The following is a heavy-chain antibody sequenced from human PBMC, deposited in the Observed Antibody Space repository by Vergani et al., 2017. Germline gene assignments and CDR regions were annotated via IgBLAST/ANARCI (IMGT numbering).Heavy chain of an antibody. CDR1: GFTFSNYA. J-gene: IGHJ4*02. V-gene: IGHV3-23*01. D-gene: IGHD5-18*01. CDR2: VSVGGGSS. CDR3: AKSNGGYSYGPWDY. Sequence: EVQLLESGGGLVQPGGSLRLSCAASGFTFSNYAMSWVRQAPGKGLEWVSTVSVGGGSSYYADSVKGRFTISRDNSRTTLYLQMNSLRAEDTAVYYCAKSNGGYSYGPWDYWGQGTLVTVSS.